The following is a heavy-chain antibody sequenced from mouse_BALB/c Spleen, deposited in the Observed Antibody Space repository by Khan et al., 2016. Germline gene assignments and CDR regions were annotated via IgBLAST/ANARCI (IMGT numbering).Heavy chain of an antibody. CDR2: INPYSSTI. Sequence: EVKLLESGGCLVQPGGSLKLSCAASGFDFSRYWMSWVRQAPGKGLEWIGEINPYSSTINYTPSLTDKFIISRDNAKNTLYLQMSKVRYEDTALYYCASNWDSEFAYWGQGTLVSVSA. D-gene: IGHD4-1*01. J-gene: IGHJ3*01. CDR3: ASNWDSEFAY. CDR1: GFDFSRYW. V-gene: IGHV4-1*02.